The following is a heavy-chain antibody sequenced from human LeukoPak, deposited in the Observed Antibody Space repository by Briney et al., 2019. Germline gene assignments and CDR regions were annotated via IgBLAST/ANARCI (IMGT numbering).Heavy chain of an antibody. CDR1: GFTFSNAW. J-gene: IGHJ4*02. Sequence: PGGSLRLSCAASGFTFSNAWMSWVRQAPGKGLEWVGRIKSKTDGGTTDYAAPVKGRFTISRDDSKNTLYLQMNSLKTEDTAVYYCTTSFSDIWSFDYWGQGTLVTVSS. CDR3: TTSFSDIWSFDY. D-gene: IGHD5-12*01. V-gene: IGHV3-15*01. CDR2: IKSKTDGGTT.